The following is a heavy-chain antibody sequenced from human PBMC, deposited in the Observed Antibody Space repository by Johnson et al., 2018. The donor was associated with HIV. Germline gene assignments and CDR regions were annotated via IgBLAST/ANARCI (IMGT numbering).Heavy chain of an antibody. Sequence: VQLVESGGGLVQPGGSLRLSCAASGFTFSSYGMHWVRQAPGKGLEWVAFIRYDGSNKYYADSVKGRFTISRDNSKNTLYLQMNSLRAEDTAVYYCASYCSGGSCYRRSPSDAFDIWGQGTMVTVSS. D-gene: IGHD2-15*01. V-gene: IGHV3-30*02. CDR2: IRYDGSNK. J-gene: IGHJ3*02. CDR1: GFTFSSYG. CDR3: ASYCSGGSCYRRSPSDAFDI.